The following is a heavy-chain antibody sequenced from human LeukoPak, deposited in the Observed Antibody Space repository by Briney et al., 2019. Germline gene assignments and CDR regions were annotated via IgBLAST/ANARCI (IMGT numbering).Heavy chain of an antibody. J-gene: IGHJ3*02. Sequence: GGSVKVSCKASGGTFSSYAISWVRQAPGQGLEWMGGIIPIFGTANYAQKFQGRVTITADEATSTAYMELSSLRSESTAVYYCARGRVVIVPLNAFDIWGQGTMVTVSS. CDR3: ARGRVVIVPLNAFDI. CDR1: GGTFSSYA. V-gene: IGHV1-69*13. D-gene: IGHD3-16*02. CDR2: IIPIFGTA.